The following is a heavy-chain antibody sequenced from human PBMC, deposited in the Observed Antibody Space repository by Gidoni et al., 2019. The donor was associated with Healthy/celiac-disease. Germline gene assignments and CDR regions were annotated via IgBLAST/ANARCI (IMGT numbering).Heavy chain of an antibody. CDR2: INAGNGNT. V-gene: IGHV1-3*01. D-gene: IGHD1-26*01. CDR3: ARGGRMHSGSIYFDY. J-gene: IGHJ4*02. Sequence: VQLVQSSAEATKPGASVKVSCQASGYPFTSYAMPWGRPAPGQRLEWRGWINAGNGNTKYSQKLQGRVTITRDTSASTAYMELSSLRSEDTAVYYCARGGRMHSGSIYFDYWGQGTLVTVSS. CDR1: GYPFTSYA.